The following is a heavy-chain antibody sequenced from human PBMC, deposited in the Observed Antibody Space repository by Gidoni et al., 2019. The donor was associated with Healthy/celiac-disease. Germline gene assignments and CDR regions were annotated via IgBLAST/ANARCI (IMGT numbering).Heavy chain of an antibody. Sequence: QVQLVQSGAEVKKPGASVKVSCQASGYTFTGYYIHWVRQAPGQGLEWMGWMNHKSGGTNYEQKFQGRVTMTRDTSISTAYMELSRLRSDDTAVYYCARQYCSGGSCYSREDWFDPWGQGTLVTVSS. J-gene: IGHJ5*02. CDR2: MNHKSGGT. CDR3: ARQYCSGGSCYSREDWFDP. CDR1: GYTFTGYY. D-gene: IGHD2-15*01. V-gene: IGHV1-2*02.